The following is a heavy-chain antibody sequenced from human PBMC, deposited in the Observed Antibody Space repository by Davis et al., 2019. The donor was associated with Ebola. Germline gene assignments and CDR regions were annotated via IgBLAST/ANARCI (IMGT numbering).Heavy chain of an antibody. CDR3: ARCRDYGGNRLNSGMDV. CDR1: GGSISSSSYY. CDR2: IYYSGST. J-gene: IGHJ6*02. D-gene: IGHD4-23*01. V-gene: IGHV4-39*01. Sequence: SETLSLTCTVSGGSISSSSYYWGWIRQPPGKGLEWIGSIYYSGSTYYNPSLKSRVTISVDTSKNQFSLKLSSVTAADTAVYYCARCRDYGGNRLNSGMDVWGQGTTVTVSS.